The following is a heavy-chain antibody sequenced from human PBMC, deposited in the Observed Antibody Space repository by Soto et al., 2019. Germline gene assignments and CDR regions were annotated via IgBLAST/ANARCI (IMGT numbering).Heavy chain of an antibody. CDR3: AGGPRYWSFAL. Sequence: GELQQWGTGLLKPSETLSLNCSVYGGSSRAYHWSWIRQSPREGLEWIGEFSYSGSLNYNPFLKGRVAVSLDTSTNHFSLTLTSVTAADTAVYFCAGGPRYWSFALCGRGTLVTVS. D-gene: IGHD1-20*01. V-gene: IGHV4-34*01. J-gene: IGHJ2*01. CDR2: FSYSGSL. CDR1: GGSSRAYH.